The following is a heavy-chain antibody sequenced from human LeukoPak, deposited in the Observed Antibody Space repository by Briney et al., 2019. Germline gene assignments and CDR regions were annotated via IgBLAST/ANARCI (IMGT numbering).Heavy chain of an antibody. CDR2: INAGNGNT. CDR3: ARPGRYSYGLDY. D-gene: IGHD5-18*01. V-gene: IGHV1-3*01. J-gene: IGHJ4*02. Sequence: ASVKVSCTASGYTFTSYAMHWVRQAPGQRLEWMGWINAGNGNTKYSQKFQGRVTITRDTSASTAYMELSSLRSEDTAVYYCARPGRYSYGLDYWGQGTLVTVSS. CDR1: GYTFTSYA.